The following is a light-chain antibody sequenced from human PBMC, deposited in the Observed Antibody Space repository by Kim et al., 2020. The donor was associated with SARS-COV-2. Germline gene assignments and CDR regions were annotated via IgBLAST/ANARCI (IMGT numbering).Light chain of an antibody. V-gene: IGKV1-39*01. CDR1: QNINRY. CDR3: QQSFGFPRT. Sequence: DIQMTQSPSSLSASVGDGVTITCRASQNINRYLNWYQQRPGEAPKLLIYAASTLQAGVPSRFSGTGFGTDFTLTISSLQPEDFATYSCQQSFGFPRTFGQGTKLEI. CDR2: AAS. J-gene: IGKJ2*01.